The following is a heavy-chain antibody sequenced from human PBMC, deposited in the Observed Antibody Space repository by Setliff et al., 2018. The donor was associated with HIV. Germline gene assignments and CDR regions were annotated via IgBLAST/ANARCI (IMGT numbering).Heavy chain of an antibody. Sequence: ASVKVSCKPSGHTFSNSDIHWVRRATGQGLEWMGWMNPNSGVTGYALKFHDRVTMTRDTSISTAYLELRTLTTEDTAVYYCAGGKGVGGVVLTDGLYGWGKGTTVTVSS. V-gene: IGHV1-8*02. CDR3: AGGKGVGGVVLTDGLYG. J-gene: IGHJ6*04. CDR2: MNPNSGVT. CDR1: GHTFSNSD. D-gene: IGHD3-16*01.